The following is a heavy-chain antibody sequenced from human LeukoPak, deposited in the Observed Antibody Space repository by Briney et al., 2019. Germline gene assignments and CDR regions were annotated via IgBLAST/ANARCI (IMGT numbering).Heavy chain of an antibody. CDR3: ANLMTTVTAGPFDY. CDR2: INPNSGDT. D-gene: IGHD4-17*01. J-gene: IGHJ4*02. CDR1: GYTFTGYY. Sequence: ASVKVSFNASGYTFTGYYMHWVRQAPGQGLEWMGRINPNSGDTNFAQKFQGRVTMTRDTSLSTAYMELSRLRSDDTAVYYCANLMTTVTAGPFDYWGQGTLVTVSS. V-gene: IGHV1-2*06.